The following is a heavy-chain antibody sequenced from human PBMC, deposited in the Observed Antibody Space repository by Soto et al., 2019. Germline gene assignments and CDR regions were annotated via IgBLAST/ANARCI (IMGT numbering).Heavy chain of an antibody. D-gene: IGHD4-17*01. CDR1: GGTFTSFT. CDR3: ARETTTVTRDYFYYGMDV. CDR2: IIPIFGTT. J-gene: IGHJ6*02. V-gene: IGHV1-69*01. Sequence: QVQLVQSGAEVKKPGSSVKVSCKASGGTFTSFTITWVRQAPGQGLEWMGGIIPIFGTTNYAQKFQGRVTITADESTTTAYMELSSRRSEDTAVYYCARETTTVTRDYFYYGMDVWGLGTTVTVSS.